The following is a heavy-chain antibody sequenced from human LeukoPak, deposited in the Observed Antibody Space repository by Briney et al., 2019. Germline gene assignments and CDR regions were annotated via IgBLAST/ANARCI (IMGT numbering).Heavy chain of an antibody. D-gene: IGHD2-15*01. Sequence: SETLSLTCAVYGGSFSGYYWSWIRQPAGKGLEWIGRIYSSGKTNYNPSLKSRVTMSLDTSKNQFSLKLSSVTAADTAVYYCARDRDRYSFDYWGQGTLVTVSS. CDR1: GGSFSGYY. CDR3: ARDRDRYSFDY. V-gene: IGHV4-4*07. CDR2: IYSSGKT. J-gene: IGHJ4*02.